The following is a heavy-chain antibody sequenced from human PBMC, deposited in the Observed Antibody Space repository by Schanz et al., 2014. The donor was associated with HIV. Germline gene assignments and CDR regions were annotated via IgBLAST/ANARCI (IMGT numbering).Heavy chain of an antibody. D-gene: IGHD3-16*01. CDR3: AKDEGGGYYYYGMDV. CDR2: ISGSGGST. J-gene: IGHJ6*02. CDR1: GFTFSAFG. V-gene: IGHV3-23*01. Sequence: EVQLLESGGDLVQPGGSLRLSCAASGFTFSAFGMVWVRQAPGKGLEWVSAISGSGGSTYYADSVKGRFTISRDNSKNTLYLQMNSLRAEDTAVYYCAKDEGGGYYYYGMDVWGQGTTVTVSS.